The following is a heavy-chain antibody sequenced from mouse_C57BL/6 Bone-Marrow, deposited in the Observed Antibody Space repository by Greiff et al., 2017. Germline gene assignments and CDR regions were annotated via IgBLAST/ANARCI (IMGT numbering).Heavy chain of an antibody. J-gene: IGHJ3*01. CDR2: IDPSDSYT. Sequence: QVQLQQPGAELVMPGASVKLSCKASGYTFTSYWMHWVKQRPGQGLEWIGEIDPSDSYTNYNQKFKGKSTLTVDKYSSTAYMQLSSLTSEDAAVYYCARENYDGYYGAYWGQGTLVTVSA. CDR3: ARENYDGYYGAY. D-gene: IGHD2-3*01. CDR1: GYTFTSYW. V-gene: IGHV1-69*01.